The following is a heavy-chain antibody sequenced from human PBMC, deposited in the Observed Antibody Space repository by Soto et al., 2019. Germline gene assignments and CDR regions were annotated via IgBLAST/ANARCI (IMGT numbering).Heavy chain of an antibody. Sequence: QVQLVQSRAEVKKPESSVKVSCKAPGGTFSTYAISWVRQAPGQGLEWMGGIIPMFGTANYAQRFQDRVTITADESTNTVYMELSSLRSEDTAVYFCASGIQLWLRRINNGYSVWGQGTLVTVSS. D-gene: IGHD5-18*01. J-gene: IGHJ4*02. V-gene: IGHV1-69*12. CDR1: GGTFSTYA. CDR3: ASGIQLWLRRINNGYSV. CDR2: IIPMFGTA.